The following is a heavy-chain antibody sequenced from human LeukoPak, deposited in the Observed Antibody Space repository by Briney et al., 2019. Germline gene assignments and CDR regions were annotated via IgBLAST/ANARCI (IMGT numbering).Heavy chain of an antibody. CDR2: INPNSGGT. CDR3: ARELIVVVPAAMYHYYYYGMDV. CDR1: GYTFTGYY. V-gene: IGHV1-2*02. D-gene: IGHD2-2*01. J-gene: IGHJ6*02. Sequence: ASVKVSCKASGYTFTGYYMHWMRQAPGQGLGGMGWINPNSGGTNYPQKFQDRVTMTRDTPISTAYNELSRLRSEDTAVYYCARELIVVVPAAMYHYYYYGMDVWGQGTTVTVSS.